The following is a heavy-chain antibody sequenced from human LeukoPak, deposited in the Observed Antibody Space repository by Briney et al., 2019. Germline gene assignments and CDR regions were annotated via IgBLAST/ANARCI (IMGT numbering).Heavy chain of an antibody. J-gene: IGHJ4*02. Sequence: GGSLSLSFAASGFTFSSYGMHWVRQAPGKGLEWVAVMSYDGSNKYYADSVKGRFTISRDNSKNTLYLQMNSLRAEDTAVYYCAKGAGTGYYDSSGYYYYFDYWGQGTLVTVSS. CDR3: AKGAGTGYYDSSGYYYYFDY. CDR2: MSYDGSNK. CDR1: GFTFSSYG. V-gene: IGHV3-30*18. D-gene: IGHD3-22*01.